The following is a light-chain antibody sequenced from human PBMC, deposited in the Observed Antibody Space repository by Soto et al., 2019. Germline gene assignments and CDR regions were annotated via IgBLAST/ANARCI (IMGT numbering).Light chain of an antibody. CDR3: QSYDSSLSGWV. Sequence: QSVLTQPPSVSGAPGQRVTISCTGSSSKIGAGYDVHWYQQLPGTVPKLLIYGNNNRPSGVPDRFSGSKSGTSASLAITGXXXXXXXXXXXQSYDSSLSGWVFGGGTKLTVL. V-gene: IGLV1-40*01. CDR1: SSKIGAGYD. CDR2: GNN. J-gene: IGLJ3*02.